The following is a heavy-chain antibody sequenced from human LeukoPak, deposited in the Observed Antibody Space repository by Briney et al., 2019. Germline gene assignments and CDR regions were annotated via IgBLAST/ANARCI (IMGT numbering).Heavy chain of an antibody. D-gene: IGHD2-15*01. CDR3: ARVSVVAATFDGMDV. Sequence: ASVKVSCKASGYTFTSYTMHWVRQAPGQRLEWMGWINTGNGNTKYSQKFQGRVTITRDTSTSTAYMELRSLRSDDTAVYYCARVSVVAATFDGMDVWGKGTTVTVSS. CDR2: INTGNGNT. CDR1: GYTFTSYT. J-gene: IGHJ6*04. V-gene: IGHV1-3*04.